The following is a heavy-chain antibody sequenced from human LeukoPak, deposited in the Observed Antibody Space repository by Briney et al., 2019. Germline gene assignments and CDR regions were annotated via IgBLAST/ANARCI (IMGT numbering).Heavy chain of an antibody. Sequence: PSQTLSLTCTVSGDSISSGRYYWTWLRQPAGKGLEWIGRIYTSGNTDYNPSLKSRVTISLDTSKSQFSMKLKSVTAADTAVYYCARGLSSFYAFLDYWGQGSLVTVSS. CDR1: GDSISSGRYY. CDR2: IYTSGNT. V-gene: IGHV4-61*02. J-gene: IGHJ4*02. CDR3: ARGLSSFYAFLDY. D-gene: IGHD3-16*01.